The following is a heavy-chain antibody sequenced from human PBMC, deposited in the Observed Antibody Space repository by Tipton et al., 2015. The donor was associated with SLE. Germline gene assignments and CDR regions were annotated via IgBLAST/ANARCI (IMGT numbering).Heavy chain of an antibody. J-gene: IGHJ2*01. V-gene: IGHV4-30-2*01. D-gene: IGHD1-26*01. CDR2: VSHTGNT. CDR1: GGSISSGGYY. Sequence: TLSLACTVSGGSISSGGYYWNWIRQPPGKGLEWIGYVSHTGNTYSNASLNSRISISVDTSENQFSLRLSSVTAADTAVYFCARRVPHRYYFDLWGRGTLVTVSS. CDR3: ARRVPHRYYFDL.